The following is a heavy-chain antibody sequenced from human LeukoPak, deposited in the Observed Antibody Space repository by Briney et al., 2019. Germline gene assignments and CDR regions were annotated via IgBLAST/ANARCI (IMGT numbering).Heavy chain of an antibody. CDR2: IDPSDSYT. V-gene: IGHV5-10-1*01. CDR1: GASFTSYW. Sequence: GESLRVSCKGSGASFTSYWIRWVRQMPGKGLEWMGRIDPSDSYTNYSPSSQGHVTISADKSISTAYLQWSSLKASDTAMYYCARDYGDYDFDYWGQGTLVTVSS. J-gene: IGHJ4*02. D-gene: IGHD4-17*01. CDR3: ARDYGDYDFDY.